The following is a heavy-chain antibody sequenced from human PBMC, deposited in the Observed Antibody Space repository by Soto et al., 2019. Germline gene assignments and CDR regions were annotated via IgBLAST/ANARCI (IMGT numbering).Heavy chain of an antibody. CDR3: AKYGMDV. CDR2: ISYDGSNK. CDR1: GFTFSSYG. Sequence: GGSLRLSCAASGFTFSSYGMHWVRQAPGKGLEWVAVISYDGSNKYYADSVKGRFTISRDNSKNTLYLQMNSLRAEDTAVYYCAKYGMDVWGQGTTVTVSS. J-gene: IGHJ6*02. V-gene: IGHV3-30*18.